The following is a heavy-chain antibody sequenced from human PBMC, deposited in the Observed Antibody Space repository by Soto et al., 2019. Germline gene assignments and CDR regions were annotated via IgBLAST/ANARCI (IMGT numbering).Heavy chain of an antibody. D-gene: IGHD1-26*01. CDR3: SGGVGDAF. CDR2: INQDGSEK. V-gene: IGHV3-7*04. J-gene: IGHJ4*02. CDR1: ESTVRRDW. Sequence: EVHLVESGGGLVQTGGSLRLSCTIYESTVRRDWMNWVRQAPGKGLEWVAHINQDGSEKYYVDSVKGRFTISRDNANNLLSLQLNSRGAGDTAMYYCSGGVGDAFWGQGTLVTVSS.